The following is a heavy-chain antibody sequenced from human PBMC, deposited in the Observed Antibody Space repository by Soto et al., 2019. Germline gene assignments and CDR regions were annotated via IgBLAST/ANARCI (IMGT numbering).Heavy chain of an antibody. CDR2: IYSGGST. CDR3: ATRPLLLGDP. D-gene: IGHD3-22*01. CDR1: GFTFSSND. Sequence: EVQLVESGGGLIQPGGSLRLSCAASGFTFSSNDMNWVRQAPGKGLEWVSLIYSGGSTYYADSVKGRFTIPRDNSKNTLYLRMSSLRAEDTAVYYCATRPLLLGDPWGQGTMVTVSS. J-gene: IGHJ3*01. V-gene: IGHV3-53*01.